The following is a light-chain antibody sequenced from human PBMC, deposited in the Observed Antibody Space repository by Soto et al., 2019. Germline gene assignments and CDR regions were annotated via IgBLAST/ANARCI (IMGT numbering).Light chain of an antibody. CDR1: SGHSSYI. V-gene: IGLV4-60*03. J-gene: IGLJ3*02. Sequence: QPVLTQSSSASASLGSSVKLTCTLSSGHSSYIIAWHEQQPGKAPRYLMTLEGSGSYNKGSGVPDRFSGSSSGADRYLTISNLQSEDEADYYCETWDSNTRVFGGGTKLPVL. CDR2: LEGSGSY. CDR3: ETWDSNTRV.